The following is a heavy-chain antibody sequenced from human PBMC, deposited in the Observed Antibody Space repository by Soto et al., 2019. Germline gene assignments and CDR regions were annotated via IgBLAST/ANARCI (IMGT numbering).Heavy chain of an antibody. D-gene: IGHD3-22*01. J-gene: IGHJ6*02. V-gene: IGHV1-69*04. CDR1: GGTFSSYT. CDR2: IIPILGIA. Sequence: SVKVSCKASGGTFSSYTISWVRQAPGQGLEWMGRIIPILGIANYAQKFQGRVTITADKSTSTAYMELSSLRSEDTAVYYCARDLYYYDSSGYSYYYYGMDVWGQGTTVTVSS. CDR3: ARDLYYYDSSGYSYYYYGMDV.